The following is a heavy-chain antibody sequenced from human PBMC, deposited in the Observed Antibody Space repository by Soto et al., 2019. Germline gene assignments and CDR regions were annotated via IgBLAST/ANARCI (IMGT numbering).Heavy chain of an antibody. Sequence: QVQLQESRPGLVKPSQTLSLTCTVSGGSISSDDYYWSWIRQPPGKALEWIGYTYHSGSTDYNPSLHSRVNIFVDTSKNQFSLKLSAVTAVDTAVYYCDGDNMVRGRLDFWGQGTPVIVSS. V-gene: IGHV4-30-4*01. J-gene: IGHJ4*02. CDR2: TYHSGST. CDR3: DGDNMVRGRLDF. CDR1: GGSISSDDYY. D-gene: IGHD3-10*01.